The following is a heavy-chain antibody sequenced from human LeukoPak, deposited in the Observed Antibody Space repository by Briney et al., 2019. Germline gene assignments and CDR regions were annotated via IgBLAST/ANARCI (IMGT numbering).Heavy chain of an antibody. D-gene: IGHD3-16*01. J-gene: IGHJ3*02. CDR3: ARRNVLAEGEAFDI. Sequence: SETLSLTCTVSGGSISSYYRTWIRHPRGEGLEWIGYIYNSRSTNYNPSLNSRVTISVDASKNQFSLRLNSVTAADTAVYYCARRNVLAEGEAFDIWGQGTMVTVSS. CDR2: IYNSRST. CDR1: GGSISSYY. V-gene: IGHV4-59*08.